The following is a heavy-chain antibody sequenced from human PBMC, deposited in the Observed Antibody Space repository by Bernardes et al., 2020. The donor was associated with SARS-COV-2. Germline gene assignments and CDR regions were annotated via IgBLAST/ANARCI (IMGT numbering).Heavy chain of an antibody. V-gene: IGHV4-34*01. CDR2: INDSGSV. CDR3: ARRSSSLVRGFDF. J-gene: IGHJ4*02. CDR1: GGSFSAYY. Sequence: SEPLSLTCAVCGGSFSAYYWTWIRQSPGKGLEWIGEINDSGSVNYNPSLKSRVSISVDRSRSQFSLNLDSVTAADTAVYYCARRSSSLVRGFDFWGQGTLVTVSS. D-gene: IGHD2-2*01.